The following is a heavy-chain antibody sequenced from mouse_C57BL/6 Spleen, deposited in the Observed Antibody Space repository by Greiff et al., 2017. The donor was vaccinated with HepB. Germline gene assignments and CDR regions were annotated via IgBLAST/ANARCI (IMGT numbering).Heavy chain of an antibody. CDR1: GFTFSDYY. CDR3: ARDRGGYDYYFDY. CDR2: INYDGSST. Sequence: EVKLVESEGGLVQPGSSMKLSCTASGFTFSDYYMAWVRQVPEKGLEWVANINYDGSSTYYLDSLKSRFIISRDNAKNILYLQMSSLKSEDTATYYCARDRGGYDYYFDYWGQGTTLTVSS. D-gene: IGHD2-4*01. J-gene: IGHJ2*01. V-gene: IGHV5-16*01.